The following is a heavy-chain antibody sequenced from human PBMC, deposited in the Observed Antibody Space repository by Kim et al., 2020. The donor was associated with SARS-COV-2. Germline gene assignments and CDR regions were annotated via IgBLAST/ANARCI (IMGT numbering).Heavy chain of an antibody. D-gene: IGHD5-12*01. CDR3: ARVFGGYDYKGGDWYFDL. Sequence: KSRVTESVDTSKNQFSLKLSSVTAADTAVYYCARVFGGYDYKGGDWYFDLWGRGTLVTVSS. J-gene: IGHJ2*01. V-gene: IGHV4-30-2*05.